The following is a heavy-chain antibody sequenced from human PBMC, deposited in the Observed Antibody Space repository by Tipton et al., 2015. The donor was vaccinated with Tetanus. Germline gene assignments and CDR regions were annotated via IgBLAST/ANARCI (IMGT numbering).Heavy chain of an antibody. V-gene: IGHV3-74*01. J-gene: IGHJ4*02. CDR1: GFTFSDYW. Sequence: SLRLSCAASGFTFSDYWMHWVRQAPGKGLVWVPRIYNDGSDTTYADYVKGRFTISRDNAKNTLYLQMNNLRPEDTAVYYCVRVTGSSSGRGDYWGQGTLVTVSS. CDR2: IYNDGSDT. D-gene: IGHD6-19*01. CDR3: VRVTGSSSGRGDY.